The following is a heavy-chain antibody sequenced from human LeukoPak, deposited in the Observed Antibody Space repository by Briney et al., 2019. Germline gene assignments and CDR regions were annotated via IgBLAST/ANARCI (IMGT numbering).Heavy chain of an antibody. V-gene: IGHV4-59*08. J-gene: IGHJ6*02. CDR2: IYFTGAS. D-gene: IGHD6-13*01. Sequence: SETLSLTCTVSGGSMSHSYWSWVRQPPGKGLEWLGYIYFTGASNKANPSLKSRLTISLDTSKSQLSLRLTSVTAADTAMYYCARGSLAAAGTSNVYYYYYGMDVWGQGTTVTVSS. CDR1: GGSMSHSY. CDR3: ARGSLAAAGTSNVYYYYYGMDV.